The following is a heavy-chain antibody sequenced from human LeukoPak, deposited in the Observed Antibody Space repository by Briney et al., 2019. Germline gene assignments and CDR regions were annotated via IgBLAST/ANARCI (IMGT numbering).Heavy chain of an antibody. V-gene: IGHV4-59*01. CDR2: IYYSGST. CDR3: ARVKGVVAVNWFDP. D-gene: IGHD2-15*01. CDR1: GGSISSYY. J-gene: IGHJ5*02. Sequence: PSETLSLTCTVSGGSISSYYWSWIRQPPGKGLEWIEYIYYSGSTNYNPSLKSRVTISVDTSKNQFSLKLSSVTAADTAVYYCARVKGVVAVNWFDPWGQGTLVTVSS.